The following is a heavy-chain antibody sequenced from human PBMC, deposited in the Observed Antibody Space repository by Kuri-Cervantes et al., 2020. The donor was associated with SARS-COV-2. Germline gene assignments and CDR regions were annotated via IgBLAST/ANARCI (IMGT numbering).Heavy chain of an antibody. CDR1: GFTFSSYW. CDR2: IKQDGSEK. V-gene: IGHV3-7*01. CDR3: ARDRAYSSSEYNWFDP. J-gene: IGHJ5*02. D-gene: IGHD6-6*01. Sequence: GESLKISCAASGFTFSSYWMSWVRQALGKGLEWVANIKQDGSEKYYVDSVKGRFTISRDNAKNPLYLQMNSLRAEDTAVYYCARDRAYSSSEYNWFDPWGQGTLVTVSP.